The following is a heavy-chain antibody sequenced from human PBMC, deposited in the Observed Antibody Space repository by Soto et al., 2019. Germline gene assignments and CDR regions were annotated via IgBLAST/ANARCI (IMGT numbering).Heavy chain of an antibody. CDR1: GYTFTSYG. J-gene: IGHJ6*02. D-gene: IGHD2-15*01. CDR3: ARLAGYCSGGSCYYYYCMDV. V-gene: IGHV1-18*01. CDR2: ISSYNGNT. Sequence: QVQLVQSGAEVKKPGASVKVSCKASGYTFTSYGIIWVRQAPGQGLEWMGWISSYNGNTNYEQKLQGRVTMTTNTSTSTCYMELRCLRSDDTAVYYCARLAGYCSGGSCYYYYCMDVWGQGTTVTVSS.